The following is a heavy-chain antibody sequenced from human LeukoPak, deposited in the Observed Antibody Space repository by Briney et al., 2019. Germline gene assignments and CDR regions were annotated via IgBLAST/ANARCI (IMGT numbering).Heavy chain of an antibody. CDR2: IIPIFGTA. V-gene: IGHV1-69*05. J-gene: IGHJ3*02. CDR1: GGTFSSYA. CDR3: ARDRGDTAMGDAFDI. Sequence: SVKVSCKASGGTFSSYAISWVRQAPGQGLEWMGRIIPIFGTANYAQKLQGRVTMTTDTSTSTAYMELRSLRSDDTAVYYCARDRGDTAMGDAFDIWGQGTMVTVSS. D-gene: IGHD5-18*01.